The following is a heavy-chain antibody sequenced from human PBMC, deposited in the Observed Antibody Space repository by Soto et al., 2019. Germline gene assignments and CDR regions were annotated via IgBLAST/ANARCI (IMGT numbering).Heavy chain of an antibody. CDR3: ARHVRFWELLRGVSHFDY. V-gene: IGHV4-39*01. Sequence: SETLSLTCTVSGGSISSSSYYWGWIRQPPGKGLEWIGSIYYSGSTYYNPSLKSRVTISVDTSKNQFSLKLSSVTAADTAVYYCARHVRFWELLRGVSHFDYWGQGTLVTVSS. D-gene: IGHD1-26*01. CDR1: GGSISSSSYY. CDR2: IYYSGST. J-gene: IGHJ4*02.